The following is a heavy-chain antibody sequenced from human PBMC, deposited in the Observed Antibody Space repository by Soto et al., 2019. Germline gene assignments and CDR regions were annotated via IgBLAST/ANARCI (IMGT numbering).Heavy chain of an antibody. Sequence: EVHLVESGGGLVQPGGSLRLSCAASGLTFSSYWMHWVRQAPGKGLVWVSRLNTDGSSTTYADSVKGRFTISRDNAKNTLFLQMNRLRAEDTAVYYCARPRYDGSGTPFDYWGQGTLVTVSP. D-gene: IGHD3-22*01. J-gene: IGHJ4*02. CDR1: GLTFSSYW. CDR3: ARPRYDGSGTPFDY. CDR2: LNTDGSST. V-gene: IGHV3-74*01.